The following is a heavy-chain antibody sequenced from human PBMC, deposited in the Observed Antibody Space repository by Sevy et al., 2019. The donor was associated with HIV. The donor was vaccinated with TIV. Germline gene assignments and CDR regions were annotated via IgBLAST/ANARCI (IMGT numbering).Heavy chain of an antibody. Sequence: GGSLRLSCAASGFTFSSYAMHWVRQVPGKGLEWVSGVSWNSRYIGYADSVKGRFTISRDNARHFLYLEMNSLRPEDTALYYCAKDINRGCDGVNCYSYYYYFYGLDVWGQGTTVTVSS. CDR2: VSWNSRYI. V-gene: IGHV3-9*01. CDR3: AKDINRGCDGVNCYSYYYYFYGLDV. J-gene: IGHJ6*02. D-gene: IGHD2-21*01. CDR1: GFTFSSYA.